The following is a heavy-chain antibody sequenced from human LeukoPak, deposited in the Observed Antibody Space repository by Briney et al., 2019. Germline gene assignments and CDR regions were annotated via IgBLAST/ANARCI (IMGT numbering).Heavy chain of an antibody. Sequence: ASVKVSCKASGYTFTGYYMHWVRQAPGQGLEWMGWINPNSGGTNYAQKFQGRVTMTRDTSISTAYMELSRLRSDDTAVYYCASEAYCSGGSCSAYFDYWGQGTLVTVSP. J-gene: IGHJ4*02. CDR3: ASEAYCSGGSCSAYFDY. CDR2: INPNSGGT. CDR1: GYTFTGYY. V-gene: IGHV1-2*02. D-gene: IGHD2-15*01.